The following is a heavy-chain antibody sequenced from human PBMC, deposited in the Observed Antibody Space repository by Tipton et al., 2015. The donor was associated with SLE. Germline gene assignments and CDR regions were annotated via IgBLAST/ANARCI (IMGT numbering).Heavy chain of an antibody. CDR1: GGSINSGDYS. V-gene: IGHV4-30-2*01. Sequence: TLSLTCAVSGGSINSGDYSWSWIRQPPGKGLEWIGYIFHSGNAYYNPSLKSRVTISVDMSRNQFSLRLDSVTAADTALYYCARMGDRWYFDLWGRGTLLTVSS. CDR3: ARMGDRWYFDL. J-gene: IGHJ2*01. D-gene: IGHD3-16*01. CDR2: IFHSGNA.